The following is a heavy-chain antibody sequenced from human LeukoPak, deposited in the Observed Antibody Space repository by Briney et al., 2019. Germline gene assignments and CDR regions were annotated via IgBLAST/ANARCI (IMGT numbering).Heavy chain of an antibody. Sequence: PGGSLRLSCGASGFIFSTYDMHWVRQAPGKGLEWVAFIRIDVNYNYYADSVKGRFTISRDNSKNTLYLQMNSLRPEDTALYYCTKPSGSGVDYWGQGTRVIVSS. CDR2: IRIDVNYN. CDR1: GFIFSTYD. V-gene: IGHV3-30*02. CDR3: TKPSGSGVDY. D-gene: IGHD1-26*01. J-gene: IGHJ4*02.